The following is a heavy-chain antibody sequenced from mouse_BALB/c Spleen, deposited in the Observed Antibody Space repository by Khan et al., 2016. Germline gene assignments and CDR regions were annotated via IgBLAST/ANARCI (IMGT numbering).Heavy chain of an antibody. CDR2: ISYSGNT. D-gene: IGHD2-10*02. J-gene: IGHJ2*01. CDR1: ADSITSGF. V-gene: IGHV3-8*02. CDR3: TKCSLVYVDY. Sequence: EVQLQEPGPSLAKLSQTLSLTCSVTADSITSGFWNWIRKFPGNKLEYMGYISYSGNTFYNPSLKSRISITRDTSKYQFSLQLNSVTTEDRATYYCTKCSLVYVDYWDQCTTLTVSS.